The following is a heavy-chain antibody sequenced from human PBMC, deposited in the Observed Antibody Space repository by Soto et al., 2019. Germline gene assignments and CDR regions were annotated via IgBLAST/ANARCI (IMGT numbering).Heavy chain of an antibody. Sequence: QVQLAQSGAEVRKPGSSVKVSCRASGGSFSDFAFSWVRQAPGQGLEWMGGIIPMFAATKYAQRFQDRVTITADASPETVYLALSSLTSDDSAVYYCARGGIVAVPAALSSYDDYTNYRFDSWGQGTLVSVSS. CDR3: ARGGIVAVPAALSSYDDYTNYRFDS. J-gene: IGHJ4*02. D-gene: IGHD2-15*01. CDR1: GGSFSDFA. V-gene: IGHV1-69*01. CDR2: IIPMFAAT.